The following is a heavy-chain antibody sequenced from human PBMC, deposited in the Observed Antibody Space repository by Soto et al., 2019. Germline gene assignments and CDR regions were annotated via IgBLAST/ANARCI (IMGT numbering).Heavy chain of an antibody. CDR2: ISAYNGNT. CDR3: ARVCYYYDSSEPCGFDY. J-gene: IGHJ4*02. D-gene: IGHD3-22*01. Sequence: ASVKVSCKASGYTFTSYGISWVRQAPGQGLEWMGWISAYNGNTNYAQKLQGRVTMTTDTSTSTAYMELRSLRSDDTAVYYCARVCYYYDSSEPCGFDYWGQGTLVTVSS. CDR1: GYTFTSYG. V-gene: IGHV1-18*01.